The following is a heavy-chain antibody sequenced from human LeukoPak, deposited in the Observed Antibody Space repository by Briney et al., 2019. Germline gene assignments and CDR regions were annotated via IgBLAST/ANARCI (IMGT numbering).Heavy chain of an antibody. J-gene: IGHJ4*02. CDR1: GYTFTSYD. V-gene: IGHV1-69*04. D-gene: IGHD1-26*01. Sequence: ASVKVSCKASGYTFTSYDINWVRQATGQGLEWMGRIIPILGIANYAQKFQGRVTITADKSTSTAYMELSSLRSEDTAVYYCAREGTNSGSYDYWGQGTLVTVSS. CDR3: AREGTNSGSYDY. CDR2: IIPILGIA.